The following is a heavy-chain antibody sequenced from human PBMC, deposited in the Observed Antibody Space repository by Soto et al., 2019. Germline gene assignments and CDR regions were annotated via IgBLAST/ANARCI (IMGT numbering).Heavy chain of an antibody. CDR1: GCSFSSCGYS. CDR2: IYHSGTT. J-gene: IGHJ6*02. Sequence: SETLSLTCAVSGCSFSSCGYSWIWIRQPPGMGLEWIGYIYHSGTTYYNPSLKSRVTISVDRSKNQLSLKLSSVIAADTAVYYCARHWEQRAEETCLYYYYGMDVWGQGTTVTVSS. CDR3: ARHWEQRAEETCLYYYYGMDV. D-gene: IGHD1-26*01. V-gene: IGHV4-30-2*01.